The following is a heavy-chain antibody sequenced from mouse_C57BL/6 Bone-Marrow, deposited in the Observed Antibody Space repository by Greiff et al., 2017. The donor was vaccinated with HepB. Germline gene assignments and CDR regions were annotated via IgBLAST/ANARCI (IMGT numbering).Heavy chain of an antibody. Sequence: EVKLMESGGGLVKPGGSLKLSCAASGFTFSSYAMSWVRQTPEKRLEWVATISDGGSYTYYPDNVKGRITIARDNAKNNLYLQMSHLKSEDTAMYYCARYPDYYGSSYWYFDVWGTGTTVTVSS. V-gene: IGHV5-4*03. CDR1: GFTFSSYA. D-gene: IGHD1-1*01. CDR2: ISDGGSYT. J-gene: IGHJ1*03. CDR3: ARYPDYYGSSYWYFDV.